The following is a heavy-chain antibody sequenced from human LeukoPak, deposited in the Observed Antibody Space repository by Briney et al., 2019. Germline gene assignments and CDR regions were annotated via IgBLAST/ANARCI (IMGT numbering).Heavy chain of an antibody. V-gene: IGHV1-46*01. J-gene: IGHJ4*02. CDR2: INPSGGIT. CDR1: GYSLTTYY. D-gene: IGHD3-22*01. CDR3: ARGYYYDSSAGPSEY. Sequence: ASVKVSCKASGYSLTTYYMNWVRQAPGQGLEWMGIINPSGGITGYAQKFQGRVTMARDTSTSTVYMELSSLRSEDTAVYYCARGYYYDSSAGPSEYWGQGTLVTVSS.